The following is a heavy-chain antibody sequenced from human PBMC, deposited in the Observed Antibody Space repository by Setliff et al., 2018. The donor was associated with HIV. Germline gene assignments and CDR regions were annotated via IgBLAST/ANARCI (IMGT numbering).Heavy chain of an antibody. V-gene: IGHV1-69*13. CDR1: GGTFNINA. CDR3: SKVSEHRTSSGSFYYYMDV. J-gene: IGHJ6*03. CDR2: IIPLFGTA. D-gene: IGHD6-6*01. Sequence: ASVKVSCKASGGTFNINAVTWVRQAPGQGLEWVGAIIPLFGTADYAQKFQGRVTITADDSTSTVYMEVRSLRSADTAVYYCSKVSEHRTSSGSFYYYMDVWGEGTTVTVSS.